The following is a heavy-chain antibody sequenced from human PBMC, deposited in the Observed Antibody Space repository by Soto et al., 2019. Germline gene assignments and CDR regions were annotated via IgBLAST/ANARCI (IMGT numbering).Heavy chain of an antibody. D-gene: IGHD2-2*01. J-gene: IGHJ6*03. CDR3: AKVIVVVPAVNNYYMDV. V-gene: IGHV3-23*01. CDR2: ISGSDDST. Sequence: EVQLLESGGGLVQPGGSLRLSCAASEFTFADYAMTWVRQAPGKGLEWVSAISGSDDSTYYADCLKGRFTISRDNSKNTLFLQMNSLRVEDTAVYYCAKVIVVVPAVNNYYMDVWGKGTTVTVSS. CDR1: EFTFADYA.